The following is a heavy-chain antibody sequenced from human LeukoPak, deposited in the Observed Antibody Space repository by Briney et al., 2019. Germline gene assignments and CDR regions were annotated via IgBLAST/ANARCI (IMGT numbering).Heavy chain of an antibody. D-gene: IGHD5-24*01. V-gene: IGHV3-43*02. CDR3: AKDIYRGLDMATRPDY. CDR2: ISGDAGST. CDR1: GFTFDDYA. J-gene: IGHJ4*02. Sequence: GGSLRLSCAASGFTFDDYAMHWVRQAPGKGLERVSLISGDAGSTYYADSVKGRFTISRDDSKNSLYLQMNSLRTEDTAFYYCAKDIYRGLDMATRPDYWGQGTLVTVSS.